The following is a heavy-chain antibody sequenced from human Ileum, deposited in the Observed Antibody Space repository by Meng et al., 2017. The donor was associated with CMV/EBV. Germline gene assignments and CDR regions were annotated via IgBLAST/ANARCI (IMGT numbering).Heavy chain of an antibody. Sequence: QVQLQQWGAGLLKPSETLSLTCAVYGGSFSGYYWSWMCQPPGKGLEWIAEVSHSGVTNYNPSLKSRVTISIDTSKNQFSLHLSSVTAADTAVYYCAREPPFVPADSWGQGTLVTVSS. V-gene: IGHV4-34*01. D-gene: IGHD2-21*01. CDR2: VSHSGVT. CDR3: AREPPFVPADS. J-gene: IGHJ4*02. CDR1: GGSFSGYY.